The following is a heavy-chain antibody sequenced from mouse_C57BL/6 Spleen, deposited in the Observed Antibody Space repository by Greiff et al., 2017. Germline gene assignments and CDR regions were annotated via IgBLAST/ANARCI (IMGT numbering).Heavy chain of an antibody. D-gene: IGHD1-1*01. Sequence: VKLMESGAELARPGASVKLSCKASGYTFTSYGISWVKQRTGQGLEWIGEIYPRSGNTYYNEKFKGKATLTADKSSSTAYMELRSLTSEDSAVYFCARCYYGSPYAMDYWGQGTSVTVSS. CDR1: GYTFTSYG. CDR2: IYPRSGNT. CDR3: ARCYYGSPYAMDY. V-gene: IGHV1-81*01. J-gene: IGHJ4*01.